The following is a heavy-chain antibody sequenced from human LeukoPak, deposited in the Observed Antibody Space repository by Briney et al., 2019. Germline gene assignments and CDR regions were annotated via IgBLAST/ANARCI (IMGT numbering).Heavy chain of an antibody. CDR1: AFTFSSYA. D-gene: IGHD6-13*01. CDR3: AREELGAFDI. CDR2: ISYDGSNK. J-gene: IGHJ3*02. Sequence: GGSLRLSCAASAFTFSSYAMHWVRQAPGKGLEWVAVISYDGSNKYYADSVKGRFTISRDNSKNTLYLQMNSLRAEDTAVYYCAREELGAFDIWGQGTMVTVSS. V-gene: IGHV3-30*04.